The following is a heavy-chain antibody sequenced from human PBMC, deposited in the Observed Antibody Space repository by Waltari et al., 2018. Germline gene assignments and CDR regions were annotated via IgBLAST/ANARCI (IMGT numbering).Heavy chain of an antibody. CDR3: AKAGQLGAFDY. J-gene: IGHJ4*02. Sequence: QVQLVESGGGLVKPGGSLRLSCAASGFTFSSYSMNWVRQAPGKGLEWGEVIWDDGRKKYYADSVKGRFTISRDNSKNTLYLQRNSLRAEDTAMDDCAKAGQLGAFDYWGQGTLVTVSS. CDR2: IWDDGRKK. D-gene: IGHD6-6*01. CDR1: GFTFSSYS. V-gene: IGHV3-30*02.